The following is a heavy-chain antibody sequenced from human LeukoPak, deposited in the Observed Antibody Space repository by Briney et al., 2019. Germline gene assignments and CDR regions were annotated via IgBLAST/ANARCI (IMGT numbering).Heavy chain of an antibody. J-gene: IGHJ4*02. V-gene: IGHV4-31*03. CDR3: ARLLTPNGYYFDY. CDR1: GGSISSGGYY. CDR2: IYYSGST. D-gene: IGHD1-26*01. Sequence: PSETLSLTCTVSGGSISSGGYYWRWIRQHPGKGLEWIGYIYYSGSTYYNPSLKSRVTISVDTSKNQFSLKQSSVTAADTAVYYCARLLTPNGYYFDYWGRGTLVTVSA.